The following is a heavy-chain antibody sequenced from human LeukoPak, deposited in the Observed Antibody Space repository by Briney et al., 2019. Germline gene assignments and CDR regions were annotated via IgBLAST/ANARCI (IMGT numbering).Heavy chain of an antibody. CDR3: ARTRQLYSSSYYYFDS. CDR1: GFSLSTSGMC. CDR2: IDWDDDK. V-gene: IGHV2-70*11. D-gene: IGHD6-13*01. Sequence: SGPALVEPTQTLTLTCTFSGFSLSTSGMCVSWIRQPPGKALEWLARIDWDDDKYYSTSLKTRLTIFKDTSRNQVVLIMTNMDPVDTATYYCARTRQLYSSSYYYFDSWGQGTLVPVSS. J-gene: IGHJ4*02.